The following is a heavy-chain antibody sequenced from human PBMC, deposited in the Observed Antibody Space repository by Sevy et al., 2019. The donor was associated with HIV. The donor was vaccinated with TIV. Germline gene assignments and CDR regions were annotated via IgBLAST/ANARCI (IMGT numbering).Heavy chain of an antibody. CDR2: IKRDGSEK. J-gene: IGHJ6*02. CDR3: ANSRGKYDGSSWLYYHYAVDV. Sequence: GGSLRLSCTASGFSFNMYWMSWVRQAPGQGLEWVAHIKRDGSEKYYVDSVRGRFTISRDNSKDMLYLQMNSLRLEDTAVYYCANSRGKYDGSSWLYYHYAVDVWGQGTTVTVSS. V-gene: IGHV3-7*01. CDR1: GFSFNMYW. D-gene: IGHD6-13*01.